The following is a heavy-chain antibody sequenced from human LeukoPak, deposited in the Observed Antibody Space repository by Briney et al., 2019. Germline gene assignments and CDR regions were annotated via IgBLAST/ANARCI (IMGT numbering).Heavy chain of an antibody. CDR3: AREGDVLLWFGELEFDY. Sequence: ASVKVSCKASGYTFTSYCINWVRQATGQGLEWMGWMNPNSGNTGYAQKFQGRVTMTRNTSIGTAYMELRSLRSADTAVYYCAREGDVLLWFGELEFDYWGQGTLVTVSS. V-gene: IGHV1-8*01. D-gene: IGHD3-10*01. J-gene: IGHJ4*02. CDR2: MNPNSGNT. CDR1: GYTFTSYC.